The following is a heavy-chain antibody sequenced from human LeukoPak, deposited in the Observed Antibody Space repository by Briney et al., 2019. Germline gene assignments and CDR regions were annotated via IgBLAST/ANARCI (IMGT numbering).Heavy chain of an antibody. CDR1: GFTFSDYY. CDR2: TSSSGSTI. D-gene: IGHD2-2*02. Sequence: GGSLRLSCAASGFTFSDYYMSWIRQAPGKGLEWVSYTSSSGSTIYYADSVKGRFTISRDNAKNSLYLQMNSLRAEDTAVYYCAKDGCSSTSCYTETEYFQHWGQGTLVTVSS. V-gene: IGHV3-11*04. J-gene: IGHJ1*01. CDR3: AKDGCSSTSCYTETEYFQH.